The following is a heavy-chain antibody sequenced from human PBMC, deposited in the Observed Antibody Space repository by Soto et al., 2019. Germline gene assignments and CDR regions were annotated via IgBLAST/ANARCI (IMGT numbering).Heavy chain of an antibody. V-gene: IGHV1-2*04. CDR2: INPNSGGT. Sequence: GASVKVSCKASGYTFTGYYMHWVRQAPGQWLEWMGWINPNSGGTNYAQKFQGWVTMTRDTSISTAYMELSRLRSDDTAVYYCARERDPIAVAGNYFDYWGQGTLVTVSS. CDR1: GYTFTGYY. CDR3: ARERDPIAVAGNYFDY. J-gene: IGHJ4*02. D-gene: IGHD6-19*01.